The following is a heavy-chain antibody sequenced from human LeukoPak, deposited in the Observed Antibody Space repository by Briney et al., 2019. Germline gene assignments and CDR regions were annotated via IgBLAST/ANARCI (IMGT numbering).Heavy chain of an antibody. Sequence: GGSLRLSCAASGFTVSSTYMSWVRQAPGKGLEWVSSISSSSSYIYYADSVKGRFTISRDNAKNSLYLQMNSLRAEDTAVYYCARDSGYGGNSDPDYWGQGTLVTVSS. D-gene: IGHD4-23*01. CDR1: GFTVSSTY. CDR3: ARDSGYGGNSDPDY. CDR2: ISSSSSYI. J-gene: IGHJ4*02. V-gene: IGHV3-21*01.